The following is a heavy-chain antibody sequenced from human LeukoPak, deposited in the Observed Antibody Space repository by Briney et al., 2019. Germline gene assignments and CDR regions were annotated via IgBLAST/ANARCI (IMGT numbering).Heavy chain of an antibody. D-gene: IGHD2-15*01. V-gene: IGHV4-34*01. CDR2: INHSGST. Sequence: ASETLSLTCAVYGGSFSGYYWSWIRQPPGKGLEWIGEINHSGSTNYNPSLKSRVTISVDTSKNQFSLKLSSVTAADTAVYYCARLYSANYYYYYMDVWGKGTTVTVSS. CDR1: GGSFSGYY. CDR3: ARLYSANYYYYYMDV. J-gene: IGHJ6*03.